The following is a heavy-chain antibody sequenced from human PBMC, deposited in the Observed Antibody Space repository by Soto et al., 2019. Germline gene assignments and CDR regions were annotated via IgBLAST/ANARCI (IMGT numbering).Heavy chain of an antibody. V-gene: IGHV3-30*18. J-gene: IGHJ6*02. CDR2: ISYDGSNK. Sequence: AGGSLRLSCAASGFTFSSYGMHWVRQAPGKGLEWVAVISYDGSNKYYADSVKGRFTISRDNSKNTLYLQMNSLRAEDTAVYYCAKGLRYYDFWSGYYPPSGAPSEYGMDVWGQGTTVTVSS. CDR3: AKGLRYYDFWSGYYPPSGAPSEYGMDV. D-gene: IGHD3-3*01. CDR1: GFTFSSYG.